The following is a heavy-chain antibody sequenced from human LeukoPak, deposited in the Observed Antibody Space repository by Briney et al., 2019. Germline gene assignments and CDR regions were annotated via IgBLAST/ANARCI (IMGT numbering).Heavy chain of an antibody. CDR2: IYYSGST. Sequence: PSETLSLTCTVSGGSISSYYWSWIRQPPGKGLEWIGYIYYSGSTNYNPSLKSRVTISVDKSKNQFSLKLSSVTAADTAVYYCARQWILVSSYYFDYWGQGTLVTVSS. D-gene: IGHD5-18*01. CDR3: ARQWILVSSYYFDY. V-gene: IGHV4-59*12. CDR1: GGSISSYY. J-gene: IGHJ4*02.